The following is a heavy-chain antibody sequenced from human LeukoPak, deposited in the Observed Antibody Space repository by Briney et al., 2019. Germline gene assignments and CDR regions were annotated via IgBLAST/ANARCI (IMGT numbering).Heavy chain of an antibody. D-gene: IGHD1-26*01. CDR3: ARAPRGSYDYYYYMDV. V-gene: IGHV3-23*01. Sequence: GGSLRLSCAASGFTFSSYAMSWVRQAPGKGLEWVSAISGSGGSTYYADSVKGRFTISRDNSKNTLYLQMNSLRAEDTAVYYCARAPRGSYDYYYYMDVWGKGTTVTISS. CDR1: GFTFSSYA. CDR2: ISGSGGST. J-gene: IGHJ6*03.